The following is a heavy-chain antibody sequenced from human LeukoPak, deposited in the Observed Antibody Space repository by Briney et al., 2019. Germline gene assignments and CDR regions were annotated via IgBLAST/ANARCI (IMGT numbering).Heavy chain of an antibody. J-gene: IGHJ5*02. Sequence: SETLSLTCTVSGGSIRSNTYYWGWIRQPPGKGLEWIGSIYYSGSTYYNPSLKSRVTISVDTSKNQFSLKLSSVTAADTAVYYCASGVESGIAAAGEPWGQGTLVTVSS. D-gene: IGHD6-13*01. CDR1: GGSIRSNTYY. CDR3: ASGVESGIAAAGEP. CDR2: IYYSGST. V-gene: IGHV4-39*07.